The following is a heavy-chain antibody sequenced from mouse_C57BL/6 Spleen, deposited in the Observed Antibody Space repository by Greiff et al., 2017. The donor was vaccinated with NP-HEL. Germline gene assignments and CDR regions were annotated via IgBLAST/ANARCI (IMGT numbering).Heavy chain of an antibody. D-gene: IGHD2-5*01. V-gene: IGHV1-82*01. CDR2: IYPGDGDT. CDR1: GYAFSSSW. J-gene: IGHJ2*01. Sequence: VQLQQSGPELVKPGASVKISCKASGYAFSSSWMNWVKQRPGKGLEWIGRIYPGDGDTNYNGKFKGKATLTADKSSSTAYMQLSSLTSEDAAVYFCAKNSNYGGEVDYWGQGTTLTVSS. CDR3: AKNSNYGGEVDY.